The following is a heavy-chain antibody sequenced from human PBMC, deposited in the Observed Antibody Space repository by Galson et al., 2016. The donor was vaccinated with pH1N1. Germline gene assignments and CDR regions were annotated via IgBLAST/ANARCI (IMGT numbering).Heavy chain of an antibody. CDR2: IKKDGSET. V-gene: IGHV3-7*01. D-gene: IGHD3-16*02. CDR3: ARAIGSRSAY. CDR1: GFTFSNYW. Sequence: SLRLSCAASGFTFSNYWMHWVRQVPGKGLEWVANIKKDGSETYYVNSVRGRFTISRDNAKNSLYLQMNSLRDEDTALYYCARAIGSRSAYWGQGTLVTVSS. J-gene: IGHJ4*02.